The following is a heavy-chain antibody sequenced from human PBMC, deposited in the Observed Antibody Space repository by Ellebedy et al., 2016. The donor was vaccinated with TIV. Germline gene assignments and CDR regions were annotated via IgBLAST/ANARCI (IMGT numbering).Heavy chain of an antibody. CDR1: GGSISSSSYY. CDR3: AALRGNCSGGSCY. Sequence: MPSETLSLTCTVSGGSISSSSYYWGWIRQPPWKGLEWIGSIYYSGSTYYNPSLKSRVTISVDTSKNQFSLKLSSVTAADTAMYYCAALRGNCSGGSCYWGQGTLVTVSS. J-gene: IGHJ4*02. D-gene: IGHD2-15*01. CDR2: IYYSGST. V-gene: IGHV4-39*01.